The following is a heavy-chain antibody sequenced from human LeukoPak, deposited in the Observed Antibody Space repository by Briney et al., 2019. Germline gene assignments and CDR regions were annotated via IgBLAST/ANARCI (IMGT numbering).Heavy chain of an antibody. D-gene: IGHD3-10*01. CDR2: ISSSSSYI. CDR1: GFTFSSYS. CDR3: ARALLLWFGEYDSRAFDY. J-gene: IGHJ4*02. Sequence: GGSLRLSCAASGFTFSSYSMNWVRQAPGKGLEWVSSISSSSSYIYYADSVKGRFTISRDNAKNSLYLQMNSLRAGDTAVYYCARALLLWFGEYDSRAFDYWGQGTLVTVSS. V-gene: IGHV3-21*01.